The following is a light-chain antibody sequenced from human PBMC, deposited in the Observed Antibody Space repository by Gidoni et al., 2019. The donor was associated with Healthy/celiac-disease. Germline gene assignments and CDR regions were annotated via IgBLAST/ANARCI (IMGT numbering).Light chain of an antibody. V-gene: IGKV3-15*01. Sequence: IVMTQSPATLSVSPGESATLSCRTSQSVSSNLAWYQQKPGQAPRLLIYGASTRATGSPARFSGSGSGTEFTLTISRLQSEDFAVYYCQQYNNWPPVTFGPGTKVEIK. CDR3: QQYNNWPPVT. CDR2: GAS. J-gene: IGKJ3*01. CDR1: QSVSSN.